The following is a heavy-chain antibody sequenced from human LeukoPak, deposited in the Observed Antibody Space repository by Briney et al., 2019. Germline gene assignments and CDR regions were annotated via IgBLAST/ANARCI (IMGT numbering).Heavy chain of an antibody. J-gene: IGHJ4*02. Sequence: GGSLRLSCAVSGFTLRNYAIHWVRQAPGKGLQWVAFISYDAAVKSYADSVRGRFTVSRDNSKNTLSLQMNSLRPDDTAVYYCARDFSTWYSIDYWGRGTLFTVSS. CDR3: ARDFSTWYSIDY. CDR2: ISYDAAVK. D-gene: IGHD2-15*01. V-gene: IGHV3-30-3*01. CDR1: GFTLRNYA.